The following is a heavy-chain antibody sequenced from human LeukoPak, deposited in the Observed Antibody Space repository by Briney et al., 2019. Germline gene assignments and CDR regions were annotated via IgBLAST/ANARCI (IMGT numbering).Heavy chain of an antibody. Sequence: SETLSLTCAVSGGSISSYYWSWIRQPPGKGLEWIGYIYYSGSTNYNPSLKSRVTISVDTSKNQFSLKLSSVTAADTAVYYCARERTFGGVIVRRYYFDYWGQGTLVTVSS. CDR1: GGSISSYY. CDR2: IYYSGST. D-gene: IGHD3-16*02. CDR3: ARERTFGGVIVRRYYFDY. V-gene: IGHV4-59*01. J-gene: IGHJ4*02.